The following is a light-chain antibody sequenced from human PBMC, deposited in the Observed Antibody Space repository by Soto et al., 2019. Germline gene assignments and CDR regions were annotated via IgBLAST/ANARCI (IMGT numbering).Light chain of an antibody. CDR2: YSS. V-gene: IGKV3D-15*01. CDR3: QQYHNWPIT. J-gene: IGKJ5*01. CDR1: QSVRTN. Sequence: MMTQFPYTVSVTPGETVTLSCGASQSVRTNLAWYQQRPGQAPRLLIHYSSTRAPGIPDRFSGSGSGTDFTLTISSLQSEDFAVYYCQQYHNWPITFGQGTRLEIK.